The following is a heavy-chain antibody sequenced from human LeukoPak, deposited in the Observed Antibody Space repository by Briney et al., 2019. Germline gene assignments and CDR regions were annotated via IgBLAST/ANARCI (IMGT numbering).Heavy chain of an antibody. V-gene: IGHV1-46*01. J-gene: IGHJ5*02. Sequence: ASVKVSCKTSGYSFTSYNLHWVRQAPGQRLEWMGIINPSGGNTNYAQKFQGRVTMTRDTSTSTAYMELSSLRSEDTAVYYCARAGGEVLTGPSGYNWFDPWGQGTLVTVSS. CDR2: INPSGGNT. CDR1: GYSFTSYN. CDR3: ARAGGEVLTGPSGYNWFDP. D-gene: IGHD3-9*01.